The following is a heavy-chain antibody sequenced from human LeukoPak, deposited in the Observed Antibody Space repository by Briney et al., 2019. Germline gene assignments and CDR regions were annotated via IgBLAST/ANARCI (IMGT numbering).Heavy chain of an antibody. CDR3: ARVTTIFGVVTDY. V-gene: IGHV4-39*07. D-gene: IGHD3-3*01. CDR2: IYYSGST. J-gene: IGHJ4*02. Sequence: SETLSLTCTVSCDSVSRSSYYWGWIRQPPGKGLEWIGSIYYSGSTYYNPSLKSRVTISVDTSKNQFSLKLSSVTAADTAVYYCARVTTIFGVVTDYWGQGTLVTVSS. CDR1: CDSVSRSSYY.